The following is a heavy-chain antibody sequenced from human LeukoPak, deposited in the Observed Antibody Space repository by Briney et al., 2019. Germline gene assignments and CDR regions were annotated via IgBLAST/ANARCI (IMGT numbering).Heavy chain of an antibody. J-gene: IGHJ4*02. CDR1: RFTINNNH. CDR2: IYNGDNT. V-gene: IGHV3-66*01. Sequence: AGGSLRLSCVASRFTINNNHMNWVCQAPGKGLEWVSVIYNGDNTYYADSVKDRFTISRDNSKNTLYLQMNSLRAEDTAMYFCARASRWLAFDTWGQGTLVTVSS. D-gene: IGHD6-19*01. CDR3: ARASRWLAFDT.